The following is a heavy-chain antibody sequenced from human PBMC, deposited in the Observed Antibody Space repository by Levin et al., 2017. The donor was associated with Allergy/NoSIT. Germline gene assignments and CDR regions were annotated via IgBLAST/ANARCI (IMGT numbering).Heavy chain of an antibody. Sequence: GESLKISCAASGFTFSNAWMSWVRQAPGKGLEWVGRIKSKTDGGTTDYAAPVKGRFTISRDDSKNTLYLQMNSLKTEDTAVYYCTTDTYYYDSSGYFNENAFDIWGQGTMVTVSS. J-gene: IGHJ3*02. CDR1: GFTFSNAW. D-gene: IGHD3-22*01. CDR2: IKSKTDGGTT. V-gene: IGHV3-15*01. CDR3: TTDTYYYDSSGYFNENAFDI.